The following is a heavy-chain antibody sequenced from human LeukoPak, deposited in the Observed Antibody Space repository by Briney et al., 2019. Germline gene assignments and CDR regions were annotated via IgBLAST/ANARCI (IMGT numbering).Heavy chain of an antibody. D-gene: IGHD4-11*01. V-gene: IGHV3-30*02. J-gene: IGHJ4*02. Sequence: GGSLRLSCAASGFTFSSYGMHWVRQAPGKGLEWVAFKGRFTISRDNSKNTLYLQMNSLRAEDTAVYYCAKDRSDYSNYALGVLDYWGRGTLVTVSS. CDR3: AKDRSDYSNYALGVLDY. CDR1: GFTFSSYG.